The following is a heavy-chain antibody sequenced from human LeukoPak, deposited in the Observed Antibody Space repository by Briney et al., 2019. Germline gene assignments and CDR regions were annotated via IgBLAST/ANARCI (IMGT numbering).Heavy chain of an antibody. Sequence: GASVKVSCKASGYTFTNYAITWVRQAPGQGPEWMGWISPYNGDRRDALKFQDRVTMTTDTSTSTAYMELRSLRSDDTAVYYCARTYYYGSGSYYVSPLDYWGQGTLVTVSS. J-gene: IGHJ4*02. CDR2: ISPYNGDR. V-gene: IGHV1-18*01. D-gene: IGHD3-10*01. CDR3: ARTYYYGSGSYYVSPLDY. CDR1: GYTFTNYA.